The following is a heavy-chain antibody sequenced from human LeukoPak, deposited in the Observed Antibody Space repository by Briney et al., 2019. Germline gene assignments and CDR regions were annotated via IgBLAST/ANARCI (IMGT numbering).Heavy chain of an antibody. CDR1: GFTFSRYW. CDR2: ISSSSSYI. Sequence: GGSLRLSCAASGFTFSRYWMHWVRQAPGKGLEWVSSISSSSSYIYYADSVKGRFTISRDNAKNSLYLQMNGLRAEDTAVYYCARGSSGWQEYYFDYWGQGTLVTASS. V-gene: IGHV3-21*01. CDR3: ARGSSGWQEYYFDY. J-gene: IGHJ4*02. D-gene: IGHD6-19*01.